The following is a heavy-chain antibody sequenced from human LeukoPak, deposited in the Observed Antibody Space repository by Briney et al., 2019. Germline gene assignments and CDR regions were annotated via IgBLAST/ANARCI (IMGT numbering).Heavy chain of an antibody. Sequence: PSETLSLTCTASGYSISTGYYWDWIRQPPGKGLEWIGTFYHGGSTYYNPSLKSRVTISVDTSKNQFSLKLSSVTAADTAVYYCARNRFWYGSGWYYFDYWGQGTLVTVSS. CDR2: FYHGGST. CDR1: GYSISTGYY. J-gene: IGHJ4*02. D-gene: IGHD6-19*01. V-gene: IGHV4-38-2*02. CDR3: ARNRFWYGSGWYYFDY.